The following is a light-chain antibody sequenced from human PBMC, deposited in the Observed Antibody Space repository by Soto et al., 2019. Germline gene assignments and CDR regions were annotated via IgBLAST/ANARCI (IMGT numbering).Light chain of an antibody. V-gene: IGLV2-14*01. Sequence: QSALTQPASVSGSPGQSIIISCTGTSSDVDTYKYVSWYQQHPGKAPKLMIYEVSHRPSGVSDRFSGSKSGNTASLTISGXQAEDEADYSCCSYAGSTTRVLFGGGTKVTVL. CDR1: SSDVDTYKY. CDR3: CSYAGSTTRVL. J-gene: IGLJ2*01. CDR2: EVS.